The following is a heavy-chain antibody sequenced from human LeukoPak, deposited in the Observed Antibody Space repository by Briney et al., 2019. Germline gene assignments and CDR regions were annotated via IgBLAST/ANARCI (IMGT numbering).Heavy chain of an antibody. J-gene: IGHJ4*02. Sequence: PSDTLSLTCTVSGGSISSYYWSWIRQSPGKGLEWIGYISYTGSTNYNPSLSSRVTISLDTSKNQFSLKLTSVTAADTAIYYCARDKSLGGNWYGNDYWDQGTLVTVSS. CDR3: ARDKSLGGNWYGNDY. CDR2: ISYTGST. CDR1: GGSISSYY. D-gene: IGHD1-1*01. V-gene: IGHV4-59*01.